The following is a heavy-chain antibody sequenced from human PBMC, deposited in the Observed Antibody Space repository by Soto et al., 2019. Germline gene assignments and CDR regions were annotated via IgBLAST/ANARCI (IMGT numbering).Heavy chain of an antibody. Sequence: PGGSLRLSCAASGFIFSNYGMHCVRQAAGKGLEWVAVIWYDGTNKYYADSVKGRFTISRDNSKNALYLQMNSLRAEDMAVYYCARAGDIVMGTHELGAFDIWGQGTVVTVSS. CDR1: GFIFSNYG. CDR2: IWYDGTNK. V-gene: IGHV3-33*01. CDR3: ARAGDIVMGTHELGAFDI. D-gene: IGHD5-12*01. J-gene: IGHJ3*02.